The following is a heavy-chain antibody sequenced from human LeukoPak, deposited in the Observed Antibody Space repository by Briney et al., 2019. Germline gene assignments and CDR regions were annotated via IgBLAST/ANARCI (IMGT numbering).Heavy chain of an antibody. CDR2: ISSSSSTM. Sequence: PGGSLRLSCAASGFTFSDYSMNWVRQAPGKGLEWVSYISSSSSTMYYADSVKGRFTISRDNAKNSLYLQMNSLRAEDTAVYYCARDRNDSSGYYYGYWGQGTPVTVSS. CDR3: ARDRNDSSGYYYGY. CDR1: GFTFSDYS. D-gene: IGHD3-22*01. J-gene: IGHJ4*02. V-gene: IGHV3-48*04.